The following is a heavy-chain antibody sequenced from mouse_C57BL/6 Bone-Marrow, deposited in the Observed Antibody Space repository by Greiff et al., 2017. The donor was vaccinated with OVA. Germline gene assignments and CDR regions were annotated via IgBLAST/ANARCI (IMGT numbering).Heavy chain of an antibody. Sequence: EVQLQQSGPVLVKPGASVKMSCKASGYTFTDYYMNWVKQSHGKSLEWIGVINPYNGGTSYNQKFKGKATLTVDKSSSTAYMELNSLTSEDSAVYYCVYYSNYSYYAMDYWGQGTSVTVSS. CDR1: GYTFTDYY. J-gene: IGHJ4*01. V-gene: IGHV1-19*01. CDR3: VYYSNYSYYAMDY. CDR2: INPYNGGT. D-gene: IGHD2-5*01.